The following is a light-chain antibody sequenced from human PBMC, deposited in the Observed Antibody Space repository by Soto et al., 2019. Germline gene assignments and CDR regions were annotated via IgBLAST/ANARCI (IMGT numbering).Light chain of an antibody. J-gene: IGKJ5*01. CDR2: DAS. Sequence: ETVMTQSPATLSVSPGERATLSCRASQSISSNLAWYQQKPGQAPRLLIYDASNRATGIPARFSGSGSGTDFTLTISSLEPEDFAVYYCQRYGGSPITFGQGTRLEIK. V-gene: IGKV3D-15*02. CDR3: QRYGGSPIT. CDR1: QSISSN.